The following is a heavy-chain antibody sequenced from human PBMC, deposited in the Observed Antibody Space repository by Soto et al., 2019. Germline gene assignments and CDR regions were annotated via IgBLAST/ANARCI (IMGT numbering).Heavy chain of an antibody. Sequence: SETLSLTCVVSGGSFSTYYYTWIRQSPGKGLEWIGEINHSGSKTYSPSLKSRVTMSLDTSRNQFSLKLTSVTAADTAVYYCARGGSNDWQVAFDIWGQGTMVTVSS. D-gene: IGHD3-9*01. V-gene: IGHV4-34*01. CDR1: GGSFSTYY. CDR3: ARGGSNDWQVAFDI. CDR2: INHSGSK. J-gene: IGHJ3*02.